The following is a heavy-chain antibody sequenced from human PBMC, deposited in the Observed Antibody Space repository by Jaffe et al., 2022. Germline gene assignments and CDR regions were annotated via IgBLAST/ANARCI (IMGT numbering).Heavy chain of an antibody. D-gene: IGHD3-3*01. J-gene: IGHJ5*02. CDR2: ISSSSSTI. CDR1: GFTFSSYS. V-gene: IGHV3-48*01. CDR3: ARDRWSGYFNWFDP. Sequence: EVQLVESGGGLVQPGGSLRLSCAASGFTFSSYSMNWVRQAPGKGLEWVSYISSSSSTIYYADSVKGRFTISRDNAKNSLYLQMNSLRAEDTAVYYCARDRWSGYFNWFDPWGQGTLVTVSS.